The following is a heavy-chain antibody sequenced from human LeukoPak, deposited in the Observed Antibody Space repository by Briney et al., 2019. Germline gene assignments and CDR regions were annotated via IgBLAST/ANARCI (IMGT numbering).Heavy chain of an antibody. J-gene: IGHJ5*02. Sequence: PSETLSLTCAVYGGSFSGYYWSWIRQPPGKGLEWIGEINRSGSTNYNPSLKSRVTISVDTSKNQFSLRLSSVTAADTAVYYCARQAKISSTDWFDPWGQGTLVTVSS. CDR2: INRSGST. D-gene: IGHD2-2*01. V-gene: IGHV4-34*01. CDR1: GGSFSGYY. CDR3: ARQAKISSTDWFDP.